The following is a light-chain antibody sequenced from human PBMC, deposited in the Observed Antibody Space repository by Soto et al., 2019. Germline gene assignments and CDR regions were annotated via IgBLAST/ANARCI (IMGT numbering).Light chain of an antibody. Sequence: EIVMTQSPATLSVSPGERVTLSCRASQSVTSNLAWYQQKPGQAPILLIFGASTRATGLPARFSGSGSGTEFTLTISSLQSEDFAVYYCQQYNKWPPITFGQGTRLEIK. CDR2: GAS. J-gene: IGKJ5*01. CDR1: QSVTSN. CDR3: QQYNKWPPIT. V-gene: IGKV3-15*01.